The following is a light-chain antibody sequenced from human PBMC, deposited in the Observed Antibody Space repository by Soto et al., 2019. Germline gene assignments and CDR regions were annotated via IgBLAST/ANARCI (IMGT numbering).Light chain of an antibody. CDR1: SSNIGGNY. Sequence: QSVLAQPPSISAAPGQKVTISCSGSSSNIGGNYVSWYQHVPRTAPKLLIYDNYKRASGSPDRFSVSKSGTSATLGITGLQTGDEADYYCGTWDSSLDTVVFGGGTKLTVL. CDR3: GTWDSSLDTVV. V-gene: IGLV1-51*01. J-gene: IGLJ2*01. CDR2: DNY.